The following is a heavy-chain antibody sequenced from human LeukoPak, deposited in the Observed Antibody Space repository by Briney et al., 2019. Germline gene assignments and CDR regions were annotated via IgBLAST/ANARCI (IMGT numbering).Heavy chain of an antibody. J-gene: IGHJ5*02. CDR1: GGSISSGGYY. D-gene: IGHD4-17*01. CDR3: ARHSTVTTVRAYWFDP. Sequence: SETLSLTCTVSGGSISSGGYYWSWIRQHPGKGLEWIGYIYYSGSTYYNPSLKSRVTISVDTSKNQFSLKLSSVTAADTAVYYCARHSTVTTVRAYWFDPWGQGTLVTVSS. V-gene: IGHV4-31*03. CDR2: IYYSGST.